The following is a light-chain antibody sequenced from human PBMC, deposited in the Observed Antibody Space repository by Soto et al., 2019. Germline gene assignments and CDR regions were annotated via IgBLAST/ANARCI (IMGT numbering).Light chain of an antibody. CDR3: SSYTRATTPYV. CDR1: SSDIGGYNY. V-gene: IGLV2-14*03. CDR2: DVS. J-gene: IGLJ1*01. Sequence: QSALTQPASVSGSPGQSITISCTGTSSDIGGYNYVSWYQQHPGKVPKLIIYDVSNRPSGVSNRFSGSKSGNAASLTISGLQHADEADYYCSSYTRATTPYVFGTGTKLTVL.